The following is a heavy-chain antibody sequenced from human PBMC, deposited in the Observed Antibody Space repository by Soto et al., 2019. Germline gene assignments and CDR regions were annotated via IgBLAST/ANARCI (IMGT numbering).Heavy chain of an antibody. CDR1: GFTFSSYC. J-gene: IGHJ4*02. D-gene: IGHD1-26*01. V-gene: IGHV3-30*18. CDR2: ISYDGSNK. CDR3: AKDRQANYYFDY. Sequence: GGSLILSCAASGFTFSSYCMHWVRQAPGKGLEWVAVISYDGSNKYYADSVKGRFTISRDNSKNTLYLQMNSLRAEDTAVYYCAKDRQANYYFDYWGQGTLVTVSS.